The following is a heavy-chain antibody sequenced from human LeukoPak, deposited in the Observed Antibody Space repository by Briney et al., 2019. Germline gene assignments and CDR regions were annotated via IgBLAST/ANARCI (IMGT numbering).Heavy chain of an antibody. CDR2: INPNSGGT. D-gene: IGHD1-26*01. J-gene: IGHJ4*02. V-gene: IGHV1-2*02. Sequence: GASVKVSCKASGYTFTGYYMHWVRQAPGQGLEWMGWINPNSGGTNYAQKCQGRVTMTRDTSISTAYMELSRLRSDDTAVYYCARGQGYSGSYYYFDYWGQGTLVTVSS. CDR3: ARGQGYSGSYYYFDY. CDR1: GYTFTGYY.